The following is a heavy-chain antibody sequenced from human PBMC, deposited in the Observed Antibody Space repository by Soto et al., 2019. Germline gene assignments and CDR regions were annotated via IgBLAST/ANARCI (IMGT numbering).Heavy chain of an antibody. CDR3: ARHRYYYDSSGYYQRYFDY. J-gene: IGHJ4*02. CDR1: GGSIRSSSYY. D-gene: IGHD3-22*01. Sequence: PSETLSLTCTVSGGSIRSSSYYWGWIRQPPGKGLEWIGSIYYSGSTYYNPSLKSRATISVDTSKNQFSLKLSSVTAADTAVYYCARHRYYYDSSGYYQRYFDYWGQGTLVTVSS. V-gene: IGHV4-39*01. CDR2: IYYSGST.